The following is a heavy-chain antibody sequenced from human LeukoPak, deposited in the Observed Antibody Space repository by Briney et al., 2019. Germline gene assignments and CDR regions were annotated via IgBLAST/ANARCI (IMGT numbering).Heavy chain of an antibody. CDR1: GGSISSYY. Sequence: PSETLSLTCTVSGGSISSYYWSWIRQPPGKGLELIGFIYYSGSTNYNPSLKSRVTISVDTSRNQFSLKLTSVTAADTAVYYCAIVDYDLWSGYSRAIDYWGQGTLVTVSS. V-gene: IGHV4-59*01. CDR2: IYYSGST. CDR3: AIVDYDLWSGYSRAIDY. D-gene: IGHD3-3*01. J-gene: IGHJ4*02.